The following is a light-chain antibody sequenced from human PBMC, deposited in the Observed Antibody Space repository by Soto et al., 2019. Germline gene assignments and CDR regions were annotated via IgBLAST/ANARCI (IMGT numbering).Light chain of an antibody. V-gene: IGLV2-14*01. CDR2: DVS. J-gene: IGLJ1*01. CDR1: SSDVGCYNY. CDR3: SSYTSSSTLEV. Sequence: QSVLTQPASVSGSPGHSITISCTGTSSDVGCYNYVTWYQQHPGKAPKLMIYDVSNRPSGVSNRFSGSKSGNTASLTISGLQAEDEADYYCSSYTSSSTLEVFGTGTKVTVL.